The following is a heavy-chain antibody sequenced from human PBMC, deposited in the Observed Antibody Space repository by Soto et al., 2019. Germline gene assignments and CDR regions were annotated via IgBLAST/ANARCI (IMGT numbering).Heavy chain of an antibody. D-gene: IGHD3-10*02. CDR1: GGSISSGGYY. Sequence: QVQLQESGPGLVKPSQTLSLTCTVSGGSISSGGYYWSWIRQHPGKGLEWVGYIYYSGNTYYNPSLKRRVTIAVDTCNYQFSRKLSSVTAADTAVLYWASSVFSWGQATPVTVSS. CDR3: ASSVFS. J-gene: IGHJ4*02. CDR2: IYYSGNT. V-gene: IGHV4-31*03.